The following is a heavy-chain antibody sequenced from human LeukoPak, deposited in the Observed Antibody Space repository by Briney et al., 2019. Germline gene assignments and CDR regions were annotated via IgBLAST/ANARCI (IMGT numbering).Heavy chain of an antibody. J-gene: IGHJ3*02. D-gene: IGHD2-2*01. V-gene: IGHV4-59*12. CDR1: GGSINNYY. CDR2: IYYSGST. Sequence: SETLSLTCTVSGGSINNYYWSWIRQPPGKGLEWIGYIYYSGSTNYSPSLTSRVTMSVDTSKNQFSLKLSSVTAADTAVYYCARVCSTSCSDAFDIWGQGTMVTVSS. CDR3: ARVCSTSCSDAFDI.